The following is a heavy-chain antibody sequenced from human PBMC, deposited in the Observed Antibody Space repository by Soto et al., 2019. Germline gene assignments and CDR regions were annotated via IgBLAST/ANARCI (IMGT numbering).Heavy chain of an antibody. CDR3: ARETNYYDSSGAPRRAYYFDY. CDR2: IYYSGST. CDR1: GGSISSGGYY. Sequence: SETLSLTCTVSGGSISSGGYYWSWIRQHPGKGLEWIGYIYYSGSTYYNPSLKSRVTISVDTSKNQFSLKLSSVTAADTAVYYCARETNYYDSSGAPRRAYYFDYWGQGTLVTVSS. D-gene: IGHD3-22*01. J-gene: IGHJ4*02. V-gene: IGHV4-31*03.